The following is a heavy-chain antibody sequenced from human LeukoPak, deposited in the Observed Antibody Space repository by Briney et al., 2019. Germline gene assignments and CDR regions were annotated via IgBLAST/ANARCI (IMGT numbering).Heavy chain of an antibody. CDR3: ARQAPGVGASPYYYYYMDV. CDR2: IIICTIYV. CDR1: GFTFSNYS. J-gene: IGHJ6*03. V-gene: IGHV3-21*01. Sequence: PGGSLTLSCAVSGFTFSNYSMNWVRQAPGQGLEWVSSIIICTIYVYNANPGKGRYTISRDDGKNSLYLQMNSLRAEDTAVYYCARQAPGVGASPYYYYYMDVWGKGTTVTVSS. D-gene: IGHD1-26*01.